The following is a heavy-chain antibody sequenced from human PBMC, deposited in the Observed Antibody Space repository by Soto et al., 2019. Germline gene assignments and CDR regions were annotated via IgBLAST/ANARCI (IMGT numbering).Heavy chain of an antibody. CDR1: GGSISSTNW. CDR3: ARRYGSCFDY. D-gene: IGHD5-18*01. Sequence: SETLSLTCAVSGGSISSTNWWSWVRQPPGKGLEWIAEIYHSGSPNYNPSLKSRATISVDKSKNQFSLKLSSVTAADTAVYYCARRYGSCFDYWGQGTLVT. V-gene: IGHV4-4*02. J-gene: IGHJ4*02. CDR2: IYHSGSP.